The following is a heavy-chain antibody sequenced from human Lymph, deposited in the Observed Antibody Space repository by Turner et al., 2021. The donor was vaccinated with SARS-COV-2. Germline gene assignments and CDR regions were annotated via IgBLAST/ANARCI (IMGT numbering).Heavy chain of an antibody. CDR3: ARDIPTTADYFDY. D-gene: IGHD4-17*01. Sequence: EVQLVESGGGLVKPGGSLRLSCAASGCTFSTYRMNWVRQDPGKGLEWISSISSSSSYIYYADSVKGRFTISRDDAKNSLYLQMNSLRAEDTAVYYCARDIPTTADYFDYWGQGTLVTVSS. V-gene: IGHV3-21*01. CDR1: GCTFSTYR. CDR2: ISSSSSYI. J-gene: IGHJ4*02.